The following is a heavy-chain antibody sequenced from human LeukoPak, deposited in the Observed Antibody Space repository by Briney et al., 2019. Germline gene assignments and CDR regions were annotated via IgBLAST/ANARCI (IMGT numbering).Heavy chain of an antibody. CDR2: IYWNDDK. CDR1: GFSLSTSGVG. D-gene: IGHD3-22*01. V-gene: IGHV2-5*01. J-gene: IGHJ4*02. CDR3: AHRPTSYYYDSSGYYYFDY. Sequence: SGPTLVNPTQTLTLTCTFSGFSLSTSGVGVGWIRQPPGRALEWLALIYWNDDKRYSPSLKSRLTITKDTSKNQVVLTMTNMDPVDTATYYCAHRPTSYYYDSSGYYYFDYWGQGTLVTVSS.